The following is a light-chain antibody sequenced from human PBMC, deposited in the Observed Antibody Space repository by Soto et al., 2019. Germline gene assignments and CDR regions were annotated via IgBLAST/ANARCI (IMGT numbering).Light chain of an antibody. CDR2: DAS. V-gene: IGKV1-33*01. CDR1: QDISNY. J-gene: IGKJ4*01. CDR3: QQYDNLPIT. Sequence: DIQMTQSPSSLSASVGDRVTITCQASQDISNYLNCYQQKPGKAPKLLIYDASNLETGVPSRFSGSGSGTNFTFTISSLQAEDIATYYCQQYDNLPITFGGGTKVEIK.